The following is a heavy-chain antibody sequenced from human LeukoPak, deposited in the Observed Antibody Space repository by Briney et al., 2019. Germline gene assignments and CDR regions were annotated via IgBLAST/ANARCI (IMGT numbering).Heavy chain of an antibody. CDR3: TRVGGDYYESSDSFGY. V-gene: IGHV3-49*04. J-gene: IGHJ4*02. D-gene: IGHD3-22*01. CDR2: IRSTAYGGTT. Sequence: PGGSLRLSCAGSEFTFGDYAMTWVRQAPGKGLEWVGFIRSTAYGGTTEYAASVKGRFTISRDDYKSIAYLQMNSLKTEDTAVYYCTRVGGDYYESSDSFGYWGQGTLVTVSS. CDR1: EFTFGDYA.